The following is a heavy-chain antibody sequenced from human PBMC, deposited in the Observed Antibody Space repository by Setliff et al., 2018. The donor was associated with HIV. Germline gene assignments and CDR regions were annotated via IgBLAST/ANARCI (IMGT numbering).Heavy chain of an antibody. CDR2: ISGSSSYW. V-gene: IGHV3-21*01. J-gene: IGHJ6*03. CDR3: AREIRAGNYPPYNYYFYMDV. CDR1: GFTFSNYA. Sequence: PGGSLRLSCAASGFTFSNYAMTWVRQAPGKGLEWVSSISGSSSYWKYADSVKGRFTISRDNAKNSLYLQMSSLRAEDTAVYYCAREIRAGNYPPYNYYFYMDVWGKGTTVTVSS. D-gene: IGHD4-4*01.